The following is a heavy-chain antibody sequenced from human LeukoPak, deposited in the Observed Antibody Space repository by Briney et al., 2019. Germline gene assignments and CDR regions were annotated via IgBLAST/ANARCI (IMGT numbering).Heavy chain of an antibody. CDR1: GFAFSDYY. V-gene: IGHV3-11*01. CDR2: ISSSGSTV. CDR3: ARDERLSESSGMIAFDI. J-gene: IGHJ3*02. D-gene: IGHD3-22*01. Sequence: GGSLRLSCAASGFAFSDYYMSWVRQAPGKGLEWVSYISSSGSTVYYADSAKGRFTISRDNAKNSLYLQMNSLRVEDAAVYYGARDERLSESSGMIAFDIWGQGTMVTVSS.